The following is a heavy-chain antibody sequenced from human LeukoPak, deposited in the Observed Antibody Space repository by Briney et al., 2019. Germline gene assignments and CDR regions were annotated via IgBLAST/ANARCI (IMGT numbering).Heavy chain of an antibody. CDR1: GGTFSSYA. D-gene: IGHD1-14*01. V-gene: IGHV1-69*04. J-gene: IGHJ4*02. CDR2: IIPILGIA. CDR3: ARDFPSPGQPQDY. Sequence: APVKVSCKASGGTFSSYAISWVRQAPGQGLEWMGRIIPILGIANYAQKFQGRVTITADKSTSTAYMELSSLRSEDTAVYYCARDFPSPGQPQDYWGQGTLVTVSS.